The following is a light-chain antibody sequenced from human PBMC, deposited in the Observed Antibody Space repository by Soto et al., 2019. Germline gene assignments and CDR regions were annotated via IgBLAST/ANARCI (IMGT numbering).Light chain of an antibody. J-gene: IGKJ1*01. CDR1: QSVTSSD. Sequence: VVLTHAPCTLSLSPLERATLSFRASQSVTSSDLAWYQQKPGQAPRLLIYGASTRATGIPARFSGSGSGTEFTLTISSLLPEDFAVYYCQQDCNLPPTFGQGTKVDIK. CDR2: GAS. CDR3: QQDCNLPPT. V-gene: IGKV3D-7*01.